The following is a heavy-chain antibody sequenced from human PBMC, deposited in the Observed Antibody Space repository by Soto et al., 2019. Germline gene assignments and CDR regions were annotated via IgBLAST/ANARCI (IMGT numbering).Heavy chain of an antibody. D-gene: IGHD4-4*01. CDR3: TKHPYVDYIFSFQH. V-gene: IGHV3-23*01. J-gene: IGHJ4*02. Sequence: EVHLLESGGALVQPGGSLSLSCAASGFTFSGYSMSWVRQSARKGLEWVASILGSDGSTFYAAPVKGRFTISRDDSKNTLFLEMKSLRPEDTAVYLCTKHPYVDYIFSFQHWGQGTLVAVSS. CDR1: GFTFSGYS. CDR2: ILGSDGST.